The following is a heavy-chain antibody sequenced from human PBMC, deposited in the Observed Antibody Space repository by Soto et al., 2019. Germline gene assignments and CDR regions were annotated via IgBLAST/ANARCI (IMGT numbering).Heavy chain of an antibody. V-gene: IGHV3-9*01. CDR2: ISWNSGSI. D-gene: IGHD6-19*01. J-gene: IGHJ4*02. CDR3: AKCRGQWLVTPVDY. Sequence: GWSLRLSCAASGFTFDDYAMHWVRQAPGKGLEWVSCISWNSGSIGYADSVKGRFAISRDNAKNSLYLQMNSLRAEDTALYYCAKCRGQWLVTPVDYWGQGTLVTVSS. CDR1: GFTFDDYA.